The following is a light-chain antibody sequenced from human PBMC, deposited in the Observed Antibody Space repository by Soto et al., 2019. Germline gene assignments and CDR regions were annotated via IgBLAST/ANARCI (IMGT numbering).Light chain of an antibody. CDR1: QRITSTF. Sequence: EIVLTQSTDALSLSPGERATLSCRASQRITSTFLAWYQQKPGQAPRLLIYGASSRATGIPDRFTGSGSGTDFTLTISRLEPEDFAVYYCQQHGSSLALTFGGGTMVDVK. CDR3: QQHGSSLALT. CDR2: GAS. V-gene: IGKV3-20*01. J-gene: IGKJ4*01.